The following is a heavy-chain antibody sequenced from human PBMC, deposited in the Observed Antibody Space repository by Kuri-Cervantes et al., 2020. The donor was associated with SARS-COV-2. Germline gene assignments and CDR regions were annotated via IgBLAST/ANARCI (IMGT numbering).Heavy chain of an antibody. Sequence: GGSLRLSCAASGFTFSSYGMHWVRQAPGKGLEWVAFIRYDGSNKYYADSVKGRFTISRDNSKNTLYLQMNSLRAEDTAVYYCAKVFGIRLGELSLRPLGYYYGMDVWGQGTTVTVSS. CDR3: AKVFGIRLGELSLRPLGYYYGMDV. CDR1: GFTFSSYG. CDR2: IRYDGSNK. J-gene: IGHJ6*02. V-gene: IGHV3-30*02. D-gene: IGHD3-16*02.